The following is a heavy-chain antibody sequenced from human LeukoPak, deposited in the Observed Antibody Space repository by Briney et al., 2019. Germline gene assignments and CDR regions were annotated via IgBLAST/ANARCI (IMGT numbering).Heavy chain of an antibody. V-gene: IGHV4-39*07. CDR1: GGSISSSSYY. D-gene: IGHD6-19*01. Sequence: SETLSLTCTVSGGSISSSSYYWGWIRQPPGKGLEWIGSIYYSGSTYYNPSLKSRVTISVDTSKNQFSLKLSSVTAADTAVYYCARDQWLVFDYWGQGTLVTVSS. CDR3: ARDQWLVFDY. J-gene: IGHJ4*02. CDR2: IYYSGST.